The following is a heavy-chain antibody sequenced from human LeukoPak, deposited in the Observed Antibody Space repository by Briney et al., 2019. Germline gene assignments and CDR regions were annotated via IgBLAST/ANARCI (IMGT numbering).Heavy chain of an antibody. J-gene: IGHJ4*02. Sequence: ASVKVSCKASGYTFTSYDINWVRQATGRGLEWMGWMNPNSGNTGYAQKFQGRVTITRNTSISTAYMELSSLRSEDTAVYYCARVGLELPFDYWGQGTLVTVSS. CDR3: ARVGLELPFDY. V-gene: IGHV1-8*03. D-gene: IGHD1-7*01. CDR1: GYTFTSYD. CDR2: MNPNSGNT.